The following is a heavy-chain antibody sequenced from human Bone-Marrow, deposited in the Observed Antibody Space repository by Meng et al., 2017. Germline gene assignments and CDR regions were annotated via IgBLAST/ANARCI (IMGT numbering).Heavy chain of an antibody. CDR2: TYYRSKWYN. CDR1: GDSVLSNSAA. V-gene: IGHV6-1*01. J-gene: IGHJ4*02. Sequence: GPGRVKPSQTLSPACAISGDSVLSNSAAGNWIGQSPSRGLEWLGRTYYRSKWYNDYAVSVKSRITINPDTSKNQFSLQLNSVTPEDTAVYYCARGGIAAARPDYWGQGTLVTVSS. CDR3: ARGGIAAARPDY. D-gene: IGHD6-13*01.